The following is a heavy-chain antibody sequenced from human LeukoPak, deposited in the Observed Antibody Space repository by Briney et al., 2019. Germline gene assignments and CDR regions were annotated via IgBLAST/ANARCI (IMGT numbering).Heavy chain of an antibody. J-gene: IGHJ3*02. CDR3: ARDRTIFGVVDAFDI. D-gene: IGHD3-3*01. Sequence: PSQTLSLTCTVSGGSISRGSYYWSWIRQPARKGLEWIGRIYTSGSTNYNPSLKSRVTISVDTSKNQFSLKLSSVTAADTAVYYCARDRTIFGVVDAFDIWGQGTMVTVSS. V-gene: IGHV4-61*02. CDR1: GGSISRGSYY. CDR2: IYTSGST.